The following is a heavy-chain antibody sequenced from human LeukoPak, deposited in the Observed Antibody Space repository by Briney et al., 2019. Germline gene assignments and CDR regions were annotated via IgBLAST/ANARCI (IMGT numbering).Heavy chain of an antibody. CDR2: IIPIFGTA. CDR1: GYTFTSYA. J-gene: IGHJ4*02. V-gene: IGHV1-69*13. D-gene: IGHD6-19*01. CDR3: ARVHKQWLAYDY. Sequence: SVKVSCKASGYTFTSYAISWVRQAPGQGLEWMGGIIPIFGTANYAQKFQGRVTITADESTSTAYMELSSLRSEDTAVYYCARVHKQWLAYDYWGQGTLVTVSS.